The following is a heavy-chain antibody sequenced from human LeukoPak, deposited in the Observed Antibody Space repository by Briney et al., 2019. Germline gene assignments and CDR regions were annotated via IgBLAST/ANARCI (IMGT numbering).Heavy chain of an antibody. CDR1: GFTFSSYS. Sequence: GGSLRLSCAASGFTFSSYSMNWVRQAPGKGLEWVASISSSSSYIYYADSVKGRFTISRDNAKNSLYLQMNSLRAEDTAVYYCASYSRWLPTTWGQGTLVTVSS. J-gene: IGHJ5*02. CDR3: ASYSRWLPTT. D-gene: IGHD5-24*01. CDR2: ISSSSSYI. V-gene: IGHV3-21*01.